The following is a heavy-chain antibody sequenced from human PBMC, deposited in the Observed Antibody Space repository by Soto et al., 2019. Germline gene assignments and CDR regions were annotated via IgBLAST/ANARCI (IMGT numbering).Heavy chain of an antibody. V-gene: IGHV4-39*01. D-gene: IGHD2-8*01. CDR1: DDSISRSSFY. Sequence: QVQLLESGPGLVKPSETLSLTCTVSDDSISRSSFYWGWIRQPPGKELEWIGSIYYSGNTHYNPSLRSRVTISVDTSKNQFSLKLSSVSAADTAVYFCARHATNGVLMAYATHYFDDWGLGTLVTVSS. CDR3: ARHATNGVLMAYATHYFDD. CDR2: IYYSGNT. J-gene: IGHJ4*02.